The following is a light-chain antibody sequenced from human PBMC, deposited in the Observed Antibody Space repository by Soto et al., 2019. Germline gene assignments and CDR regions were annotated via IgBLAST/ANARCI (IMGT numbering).Light chain of an antibody. CDR3: QQYSASPRT. CDR1: QSVSNY. Sequence: DIVMTQSPATLSVSPGERATLSCRASQSVSNYLAWYHQKPGQAPRLLIHSASSRATGIPDRFSASGTGTDFTLTMRRLEPEDSAVYYCQQYSASPRTFGQGTKVDVK. J-gene: IGKJ1*01. V-gene: IGKV3-20*01. CDR2: SAS.